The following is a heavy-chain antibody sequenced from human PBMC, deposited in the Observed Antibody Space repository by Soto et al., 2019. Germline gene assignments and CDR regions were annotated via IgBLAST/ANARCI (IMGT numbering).Heavy chain of an antibody. CDR1: GGSFSGYC. V-gene: IGHV4-34*01. J-gene: IGHJ5*02. CDR3: ARGYCSSTSCYYKKTNWFDP. D-gene: IGHD2-2*01. Sequence: SETLSLTCAVYGGSFSGYCWSWIRQPPGKGLEWIGEINHSGSTNYNPSLKSRVTISVDTSKNQFSLKLSSVTAADTAVYYCARGYCSSTSCYYKKTNWFDPWGQRTLVTVSS. CDR2: INHSGST.